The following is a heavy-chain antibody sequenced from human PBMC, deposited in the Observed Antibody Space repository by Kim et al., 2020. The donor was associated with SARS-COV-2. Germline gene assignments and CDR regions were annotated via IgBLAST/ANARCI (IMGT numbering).Heavy chain of an antibody. D-gene: IGHD3-9*01. V-gene: IGHV3-23*01. Sequence: GGSLRLSCAASGFTFSSYAMSWVRQAPGKGLEWVSAISGSGGSTYYADSVKGRFTISRDNSKNTLYLQMISLRAEDTAVYYCAKDPFDWLSYFDYWGQGTLVTVSS. CDR3: AKDPFDWLSYFDY. J-gene: IGHJ4*02. CDR1: GFTFSSYA. CDR2: ISGSGGST.